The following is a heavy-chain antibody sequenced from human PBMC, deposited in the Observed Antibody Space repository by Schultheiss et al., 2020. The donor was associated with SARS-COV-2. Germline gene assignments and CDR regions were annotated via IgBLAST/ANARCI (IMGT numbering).Heavy chain of an antibody. V-gene: IGHV3-30-3*02. D-gene: IGHD3-16*02. CDR1: GFTFSSYA. CDR2: ISYDGSNK. CDR3: AKREGRWGELSHLFDY. J-gene: IGHJ4*02. Sequence: GGSLRLSCAASGFTFSSYAMHWVRQAPGKGLEWVAVISYDGSNKYYADSVKGRFTISRDNSKNTLYLQMNSLRAEDTAIYYCAKREGRWGELSHLFDYWGQGTLVTVSS.